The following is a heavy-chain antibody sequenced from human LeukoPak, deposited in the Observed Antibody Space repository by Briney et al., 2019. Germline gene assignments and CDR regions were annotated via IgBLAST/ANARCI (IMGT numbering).Heavy chain of an antibody. CDR1: GGSISSYY. CDR2: IYYSGST. D-gene: IGHD1-1*01. V-gene: IGHV4-59*08. Sequence: TSETLSLTCTVSGGSISSYYWSWIRQPPGKGLEWIGFIYYSGSTNYSPSLKSRVTISVDTSKNQFSLKLTSVTAADTAMYYCARHGNGAFDIWGQGTMVTVSS. J-gene: IGHJ3*02. CDR3: ARHGNGAFDI.